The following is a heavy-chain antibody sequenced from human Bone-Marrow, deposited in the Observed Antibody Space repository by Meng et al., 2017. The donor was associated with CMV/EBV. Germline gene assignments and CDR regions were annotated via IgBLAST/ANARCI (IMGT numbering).Heavy chain of an antibody. D-gene: IGHD3-10*01. CDR3: ARDSGDPSLDDFHY. Sequence: ASGGNFSSYAISWVRQAPGQGLEWMGGIIPIFGTANYAQKFQGRVTITADKSTSTAYMELSSLRSEDTAVYYCARDSGDPSLDDFHYWGQGTLVTVSS. CDR1: GGNFSSYA. CDR2: IIPIFGTA. J-gene: IGHJ4*02. V-gene: IGHV1-69*06.